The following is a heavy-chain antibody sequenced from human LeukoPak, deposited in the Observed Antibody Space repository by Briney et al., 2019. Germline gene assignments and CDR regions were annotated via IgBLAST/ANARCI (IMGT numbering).Heavy chain of an antibody. Sequence: PGGSLRLSCAASGFTFDDYGMSWVRQVPGKGLEWVSGINWNGGSTGYADSVKGRFTISRDNAKNSLYLQMNSLRVEDTALYHCARDIPVGYCSSTSCRGRFDYWGQGTLVTVSS. J-gene: IGHJ4*02. D-gene: IGHD2-2*03. CDR3: ARDIPVGYCSSTSCRGRFDY. CDR2: INWNGGST. CDR1: GFTFDDYG. V-gene: IGHV3-20*01.